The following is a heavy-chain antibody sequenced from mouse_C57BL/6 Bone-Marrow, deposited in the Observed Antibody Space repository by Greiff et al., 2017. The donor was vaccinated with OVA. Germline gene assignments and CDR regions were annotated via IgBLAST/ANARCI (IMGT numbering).Heavy chain of an antibody. D-gene: IGHD3-1*01. J-gene: IGHJ2*01. CDR1: GFTFSSYG. CDR3: ARRGATGYYFDY. Sequence: EVKLVESGGDLVKPGGSLKLSCAASGFTFSSYGMSWVRQTPDKRLEWVATISSGGSYTYYPDSVKGRFTISRDNAKNTLYLQMSSLKSEDTAMYYCARRGATGYYFDYWGQGTTLTVSS. CDR2: ISSGGSYT. V-gene: IGHV5-6*02.